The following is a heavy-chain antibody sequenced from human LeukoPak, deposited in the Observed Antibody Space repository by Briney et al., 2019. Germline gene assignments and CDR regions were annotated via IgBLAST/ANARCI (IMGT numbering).Heavy chain of an antibody. V-gene: IGHV1-46*01. CDR2: VDPRGGST. D-gene: IGHD2-2*01. CDR3: VREYHGGYFDY. Sequence: ASVKVSFTASGYTFTTYYMHWVGQAPGHEREGMGMVDPRGGSTSYAQKFQGRVTMTRDTSTSTVNMELSSLRSEDTAVYYCVREYHGGYFDYWGQGTLVTVSS. J-gene: IGHJ4*02. CDR1: GYTFTTYY.